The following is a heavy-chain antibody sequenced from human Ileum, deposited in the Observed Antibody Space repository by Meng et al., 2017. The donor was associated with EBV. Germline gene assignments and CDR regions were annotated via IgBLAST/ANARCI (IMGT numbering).Heavy chain of an antibody. CDR2: MSDSGIT. CDR1: GGSISVINW. V-gene: IGHV4-4*02. CDR3: AKNGEKYFEY. J-gene: IGHJ4*02. Sequence: QGQIQESGPGLLNPSGTWSLTCAVSGGSISVINWWSWVRQSPEKGLERIGEMSDSGITHYNPSLKSRVTISADKSNNQFSLKLTSVTSADTAVYFCAKNGEKYFEYWGQGTLVTVSS.